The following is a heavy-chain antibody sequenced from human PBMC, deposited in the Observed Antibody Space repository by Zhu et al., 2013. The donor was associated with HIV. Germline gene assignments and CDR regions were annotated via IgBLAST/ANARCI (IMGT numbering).Heavy chain of an antibody. Sequence: QVQLGESGGGLVKPGGSLRLSCAASGFTFSDYYMSWIRQAPGKGLEWVSYISSSGSTIYYADSVKGRFTISRDNAKNTLSLQMSSLRAEDTAVYYCARDFGRVGSTNAFDIWGQGTMVTISS. J-gene: IGHJ3*02. CDR2: ISSSGSTI. CDR1: GFTFSDYY. CDR3: ARDFGRVGSTNAFDI. D-gene: IGHD1-26*01. V-gene: IGHV3-11*04.